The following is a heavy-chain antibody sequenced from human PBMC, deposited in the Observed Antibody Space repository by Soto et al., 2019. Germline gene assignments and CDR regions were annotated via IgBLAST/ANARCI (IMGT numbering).Heavy chain of an antibody. CDR2: FDPEDGET. D-gene: IGHD3-22*01. CDR3: ATDRARYYDSSGYNFYWYFDL. J-gene: IGHJ2*01. CDR1: GYTLTELS. Sequence: VKDSGKVSGYTLTELSMHWVRQAPGKGLEWMGGFDPEDGETIYAQKFQGRVTMTEDTSTDTAYMELSSLRSEDTAVYYCATDRARYYDSSGYNFYWYFDLWGGGPFFPVS. V-gene: IGHV1-24*01.